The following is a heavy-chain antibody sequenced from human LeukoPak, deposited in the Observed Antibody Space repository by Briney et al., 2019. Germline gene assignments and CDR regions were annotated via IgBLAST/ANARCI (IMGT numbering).Heavy chain of an antibody. V-gene: IGHV1-18*01. CDR1: GYTFTSYG. J-gene: IGHJ4*02. CDR2: ISAYNGNT. CDR3: ARENGHTYGYVFFDY. Sequence: ASVKVSCKASGYTFTSYGISWVRQAPGQGLEWMGWISAYNGNTNYAQKLQGRVTMTTDTSTSTAYMELSSLRSEDTAVYYCARENGHTYGYVFFDYWGQGTLVTVSS. D-gene: IGHD5-18*01.